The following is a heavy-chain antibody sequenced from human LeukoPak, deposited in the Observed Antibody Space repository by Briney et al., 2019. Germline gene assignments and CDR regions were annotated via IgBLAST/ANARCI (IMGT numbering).Heavy chain of an antibody. Sequence: SVKVSCKASGGTFSSYAISWVRQAPGQGLEWMGGIIPIFGTANYAQKFQGRVTITADESTSTAYMELSSLRSEDTAVYYCATRSCSISACRASSYHCMDFWGKGTTVTVSS. CDR3: ATRSCSISACRASSYHCMDF. CDR2: IIPIFGTA. CDR1: GGTFSSYA. V-gene: IGHV1-69*13. J-gene: IGHJ6*03. D-gene: IGHD2-2*01.